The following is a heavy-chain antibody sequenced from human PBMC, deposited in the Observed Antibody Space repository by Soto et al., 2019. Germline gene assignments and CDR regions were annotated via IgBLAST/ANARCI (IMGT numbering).Heavy chain of an antibody. J-gene: IGHJ4*02. CDR2: ISADGSDK. Sequence: QVQLVESGGGVVQPGRSLRLSCAASGFTFSNFGMHWGRQAPGKGLEWVAAISADGSDKYFSDSVKGRFTISRDNSKNTLFLQRNSLTVEDTAVYYCTKGSEVARQEVDYWGQGTLVTVSS. CDR1: GFTFSNFG. CDR3: TKGSEVARQEVDY. V-gene: IGHV3-30*18. D-gene: IGHD3-3*01.